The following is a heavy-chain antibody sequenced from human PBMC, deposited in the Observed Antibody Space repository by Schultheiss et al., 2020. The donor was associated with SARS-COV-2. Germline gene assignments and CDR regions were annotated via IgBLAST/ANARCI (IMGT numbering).Heavy chain of an antibody. V-gene: IGHV4-30-4*07. J-gene: IGHJ6*02. CDR3: ARGGPRAVAPMDV. CDR2: IHYSGST. Sequence: SETLSLTCAVSGGSITSGAYSWSWIRQPPGKGLEWIGYIHYSGSTYYNPSLKSRVTISLDTSKNQFSLKLSSVTAADTAVYYCARGGPRAVAPMDVWGQGTTVTVSS. CDR1: GGSITSGAYS. D-gene: IGHD6-19*01.